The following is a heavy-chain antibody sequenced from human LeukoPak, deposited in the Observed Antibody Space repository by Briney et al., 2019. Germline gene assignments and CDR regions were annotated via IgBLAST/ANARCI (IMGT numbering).Heavy chain of an antibody. Sequence: SETLSLTCTVSGGSISSYYWSWIRQPPGKGLEWIGYIYYSGTTNYNPSLKSRVTMSIDTSNNQFSLELSSVTAADTAVYYCARVGYYDSSGYPDYYFDYWGQGTLVTVSS. CDR2: IYYSGTT. CDR1: GGSISSYY. J-gene: IGHJ4*02. D-gene: IGHD3-22*01. CDR3: ARVGYYDSSGYPDYYFDY. V-gene: IGHV4-59*01.